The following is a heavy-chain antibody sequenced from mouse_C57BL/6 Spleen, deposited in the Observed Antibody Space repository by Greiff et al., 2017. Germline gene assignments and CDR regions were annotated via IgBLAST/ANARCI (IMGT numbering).Heavy chain of an antibody. V-gene: IGHV1-53*01. CDR1: GYTFTSYW. CDR2: INPDNGGT. D-gene: IGHD1-2*01. Sequence: VQLQQPGTELVKPGASVTLSCKASGYTFTSYWMHWVKQRPGQGLEWIGNINPDNGGTNYNEKFKRKATLTVDKSSSTAYMQLSSRTSEDSAVYFCARRGWSLPLMDCWGQGTSVTVSS. J-gene: IGHJ4*01. CDR3: ARRGWSLPLMDC.